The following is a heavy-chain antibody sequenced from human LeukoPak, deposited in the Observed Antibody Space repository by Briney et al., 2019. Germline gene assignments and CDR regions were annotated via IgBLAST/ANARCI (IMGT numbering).Heavy chain of an antibody. CDR3: ARDHDAVGTTIDH. J-gene: IGHJ4*02. V-gene: IGHV3-9*01. CDR2: VSWRSGSI. CDR1: GFTFDDYA. D-gene: IGHD1-14*01. Sequence: GRSLRLSCAASGFTFDDYAMYWVWQTPGKGLEWVSGVSWRSGSIRYADSVKGRVTFSRDNAKNMLYLQMNSLRDEDTAVYFCARDHDAVGTTIDHWGQGTLVTASS.